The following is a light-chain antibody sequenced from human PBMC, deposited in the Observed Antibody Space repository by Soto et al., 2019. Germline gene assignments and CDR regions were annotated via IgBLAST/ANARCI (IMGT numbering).Light chain of an antibody. CDR3: QQRSNWPRT. J-gene: IGKJ1*01. V-gene: IGKV3-11*01. CDR2: DAS. CDR1: QSVSSY. Sequence: EIVLTQSPATLSFSXVERXTXXXXASQSVSSYLAWYQQKPGQAPRLLIYDASNRATGIPARFSGSGSGTDFTLTISSLEPEDFAVYYCQQRSNWPRTFGQGTKVDIK.